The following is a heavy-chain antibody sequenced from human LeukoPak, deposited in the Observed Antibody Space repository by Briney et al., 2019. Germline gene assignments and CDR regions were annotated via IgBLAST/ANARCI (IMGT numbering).Heavy chain of an antibody. CDR2: ISSSSSYI. D-gene: IGHD2-15*01. V-gene: IGHV3-21*01. CDR1: GFTFSSYS. Sequence: GGSLRLSCAASGFTFSSYSMNWVRQAPGKGLEWVSSISSSSSYIYYADSVKGRFTISRDNSKNTLYLQMNSLRAEDTAVYYCARYCSGSCPEYYFDYWGQGTLVTVSS. CDR3: ARYCSGSCPEYYFDY. J-gene: IGHJ4*02.